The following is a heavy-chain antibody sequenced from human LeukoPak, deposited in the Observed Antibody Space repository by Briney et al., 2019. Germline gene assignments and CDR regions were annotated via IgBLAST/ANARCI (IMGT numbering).Heavy chain of an antibody. J-gene: IGHJ3*02. CDR2: IYSGGST. V-gene: IGHV3-66*02. D-gene: IGHD1-26*01. CDR3: VRGATGAFDI. Sequence: SGGSLRLSCAASGFTVSSNYMSWVRQAPGKGLEWVSVIYSGGSTYYADSVKGRFTISRDNSKNTLYLQMNSLRAEDTAVYYCVRGATGAFDIWGQGTMVTVSS. CDR1: GFTVSSNY.